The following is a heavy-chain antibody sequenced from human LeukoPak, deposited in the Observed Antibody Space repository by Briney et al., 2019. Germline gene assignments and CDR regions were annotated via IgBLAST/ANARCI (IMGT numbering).Heavy chain of an antibody. Sequence: ASVKVSCKASGYTFTSYAMNWVRQAPGQGLEWMGWINTNTGNPTYAQGFTGRFVFSLDTSVSTAYLQISSLKAEDTAVYYCARDGSGSYSQPHSNFDYWGQGTLVTVPS. D-gene: IGHD1-26*01. CDR1: GYTFTSYA. V-gene: IGHV7-4-1*02. J-gene: IGHJ4*02. CDR3: ARDGSGSYSQPHSNFDY. CDR2: INTNTGNP.